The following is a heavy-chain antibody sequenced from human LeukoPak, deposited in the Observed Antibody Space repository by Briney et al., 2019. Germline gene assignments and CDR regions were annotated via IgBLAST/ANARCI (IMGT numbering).Heavy chain of an antibody. V-gene: IGHV4-39*07. Sequence: SETLSLTCTVSGGSISSSSYYWGWIRQPPGKGLEWIGSIYYSGGTYYNPSLKSRVTISVDTSKNQFSLKLSSVTAADTAVYYCASTIFGVVSHNWFDPWGQGTLVTVSS. J-gene: IGHJ5*02. CDR1: GGSISSSSYY. D-gene: IGHD3-3*01. CDR2: IYYSGGT. CDR3: ASTIFGVVSHNWFDP.